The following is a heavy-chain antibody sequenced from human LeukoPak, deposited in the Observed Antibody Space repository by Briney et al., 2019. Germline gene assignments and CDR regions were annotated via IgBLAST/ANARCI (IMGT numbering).Heavy chain of an antibody. V-gene: IGHV3-7*01. D-gene: IGHD6-13*01. CDR1: GFNFNYYF. Sequence: GGYLRLSCATSGFNFNYYFMAWVRQAPGKGLEWLATIDKDGSGTEYIDSVRGRFTISRDNTKQSIHLQMSSLSADDTAVYFCATEYWYRHDYWGQGTLVTVSS. CDR2: IDKDGSGT. CDR3: ATEYWYRHDY. J-gene: IGHJ4*02.